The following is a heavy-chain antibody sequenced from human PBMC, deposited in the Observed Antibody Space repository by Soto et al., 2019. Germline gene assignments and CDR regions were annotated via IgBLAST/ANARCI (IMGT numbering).Heavy chain of an antibody. Sequence: GGSLRLSCAASGFTFSSYSMNWVRQAPGKGLEWVSYISSSSSTIYYADSVKGRFTISRDNAKNSLYLQMNSLRDEDTAVYYCAGVNSDYVWGSYGYWGQGTLVTVSS. CDR2: ISSSSSTI. CDR1: GFTFSSYS. D-gene: IGHD3-16*01. CDR3: AGVNSDYVWGSYGY. J-gene: IGHJ4*02. V-gene: IGHV3-48*02.